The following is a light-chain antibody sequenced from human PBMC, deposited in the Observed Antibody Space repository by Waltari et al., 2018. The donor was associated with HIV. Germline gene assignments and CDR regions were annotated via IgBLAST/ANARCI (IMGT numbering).Light chain of an antibody. V-gene: IGKV3-15*01. J-gene: IGKJ5*01. CDR1: QSVSSD. Sequence: EIVMTQSPATLSVSPGERATLSGRASQSVSSDLAWYQQKPGQAPRLLIYGASTRATGIPARFSGSGSGTEFTLTISSLQSEDFAIYYCRQYNDWPPITFGQGTRLEIK. CDR3: RQYNDWPPIT. CDR2: GAS.